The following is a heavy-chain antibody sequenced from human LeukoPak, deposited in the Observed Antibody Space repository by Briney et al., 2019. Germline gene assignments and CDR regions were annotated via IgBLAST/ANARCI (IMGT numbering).Heavy chain of an antibody. Sequence: GGSLRLSCAASGFTFSNYAMTWVRQAPGKGLECVSDISGSGGTTYYADSVKGRFTISRDNSKNTLYLQMNSLRAEDTAVYYCATTSTIFGVYYGMDVWGQGTTVTVSS. CDR1: GFTFSNYA. CDR3: ATTSTIFGVYYGMDV. J-gene: IGHJ6*02. D-gene: IGHD3-3*01. V-gene: IGHV3-23*01. CDR2: ISGSGGTT.